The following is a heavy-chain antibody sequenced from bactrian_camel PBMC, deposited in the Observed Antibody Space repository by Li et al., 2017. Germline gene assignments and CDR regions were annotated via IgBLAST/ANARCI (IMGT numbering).Heavy chain of an antibody. CDR1: GYTYSSYC. J-gene: IGHJ4*01. D-gene: IGHD5*01. Sequence: HVQLVESGGGSVQAGGSLRLSCAASGYTYSSYCMGWFRQAPGKEREGVAAIYTGGGSTYYADSVKGRFTISRDNDKNSLYLQMNSLKSEDTATYYCAARRSYPCDSDSLHRGGYSYLGQGTQVTVS. CDR3: AARRSYPCDSDSLHRGGYSY. CDR2: IYTGGGST. V-gene: IGHV3S1*01.